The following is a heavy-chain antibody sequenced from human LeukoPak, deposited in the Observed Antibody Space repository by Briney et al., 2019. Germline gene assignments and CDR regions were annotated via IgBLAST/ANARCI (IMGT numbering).Heavy chain of an antibody. V-gene: IGHV4-30-4*08. CDR1: GGSISSGDYY. CDR3: ARAPGRNNWFDP. Sequence: SQTLSLTCTVSGGSISSGDYYWSWIRQPPGKGLEWIGYIYYSGSTYYNPSLKSRVTISVDTSKNQFSLKQSSVTAADTAVYYCARAPGRNNWFDPWGQGTLVTVSS. J-gene: IGHJ5*02. CDR2: IYYSGST.